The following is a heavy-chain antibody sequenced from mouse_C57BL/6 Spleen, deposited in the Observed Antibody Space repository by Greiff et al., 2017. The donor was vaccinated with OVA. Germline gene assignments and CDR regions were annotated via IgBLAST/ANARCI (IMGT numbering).Heavy chain of an antibody. V-gene: IGHV3-6*01. CDR2: ISYDGSN. D-gene: IGHD2-5*01. CDR3: AREDSNYGWFAY. J-gene: IGHJ3*01. Sequence: EVQLQESGPGLVKPSQSLSLTCSVTGYSITSGYYWNWIRQFPGNKLEWMGYISYDGSNNYNPSLKNRISITRDTSKNQFFLKLNSVTTEDTATYYCAREDSNYGWFAYWGQGTLVTVSA. CDR1: GYSITSGYY.